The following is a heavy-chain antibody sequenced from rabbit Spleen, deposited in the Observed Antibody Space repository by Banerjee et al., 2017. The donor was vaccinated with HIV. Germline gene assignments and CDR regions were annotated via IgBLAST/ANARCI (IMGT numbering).Heavy chain of an antibody. V-gene: IGHV1S45*01. CDR2: IDTNDGDT. J-gene: IGHJ2*01. CDR1: GFSFSSNW. Sequence: QEQLEESGGGLVKPGGTLTLTCTVSGFSFSSNWICWVRQAPGKGLEWIACIDTNDGDTDYANWPKGRFTISKTSSTTVTLQMTRLTAADTATYFCARNYVNAFDPWGPGTLVTVS. D-gene: IGHD1-1*01. CDR3: ARNYVNAFDP.